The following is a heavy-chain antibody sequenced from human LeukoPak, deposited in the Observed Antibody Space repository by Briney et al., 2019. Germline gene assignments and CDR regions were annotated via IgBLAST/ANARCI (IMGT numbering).Heavy chain of an antibody. J-gene: IGHJ4*02. V-gene: IGHV1-69*05. CDR3: ARGDSGYDYGFDY. D-gene: IGHD5-12*01. CDR1: GGTFSTHG. CDR2: IIPIFGTT. Sequence: SVKVSCKASGGTFSTHGINWVRQAPGQGLEWMGGIIPIFGTTNYAQKFQGRVTITTDEPTSTGYMELRRLRSDDTAVYFCARGDSGYDYGFDYWGQGTLVTVSA.